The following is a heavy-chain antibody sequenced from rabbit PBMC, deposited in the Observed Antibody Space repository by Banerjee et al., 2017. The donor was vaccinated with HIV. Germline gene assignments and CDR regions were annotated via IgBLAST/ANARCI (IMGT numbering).Heavy chain of an antibody. Sequence: QEQLEESGGDLVQPEGSLTLTCTASGFSFSRYWICWVRQAPGKGLEWIACIYGGSSGSTCYASWAKGRFAISRTSSTTVTLQMTSLTAADTASYFCARDLAGVIGWNFNLWDPGTLVTVS. CDR1: GFSFSRYW. CDR2: IYGGSSGST. D-gene: IGHD4-1*01. CDR3: ARDLAGVIGWNFNL. J-gene: IGHJ4*01. V-gene: IGHV1S45*01.